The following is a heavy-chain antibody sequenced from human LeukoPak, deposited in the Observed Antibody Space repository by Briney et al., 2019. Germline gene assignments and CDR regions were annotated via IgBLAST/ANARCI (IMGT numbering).Heavy chain of an antibody. CDR3: ARDFYGDDGHHPFDY. V-gene: IGHV4-4*07. CDR1: GGSIGNYY. Sequence: SETLSLTRSVSGGSIGNYYWNWLRQPAGKGLEWIGRIYASGSTNYNPSLKSRVTISMDKSKNHFSLNLKSVTAVDTAFYYCARDFYGDDGHHPFDYWGQGIQVTVSS. CDR2: IYASGST. D-gene: IGHD2/OR15-2a*01. J-gene: IGHJ4*02.